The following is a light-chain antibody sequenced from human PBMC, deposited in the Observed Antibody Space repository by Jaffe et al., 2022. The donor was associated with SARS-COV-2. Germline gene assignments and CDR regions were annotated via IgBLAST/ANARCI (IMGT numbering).Light chain of an antibody. CDR2: WAS. V-gene: IGKV4-1*01. J-gene: IGKJ1*01. CDR1: QSVLYNSNNKNY. CDR3: QQYYRTPPWT. Sequence: DIVMTQSPDSLAVSLGERATINCKSSQSVLYNSNNKNYLAWYQQKPGQPPKLLIYWASTRESGVPDRFSGSGSGTDFTLTISSLQAEDVAVYYCQQYYRTPPWTFGQGTKVEIK.